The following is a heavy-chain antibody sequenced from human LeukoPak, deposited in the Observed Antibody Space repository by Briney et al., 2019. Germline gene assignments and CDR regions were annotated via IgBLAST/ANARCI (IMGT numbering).Heavy chain of an antibody. Sequence: GESLKISCKGSGYSFTSYWIGWVRQMPGKGLKWMGIIYPVDSDTRYSPSFQGQVTISADKSISTAYLQWSSLKASDTAMYYCARGGILTASAAEWFDPWGQGTLVTVSS. CDR2: IYPVDSDT. CDR3: ARGGILTASAAEWFDP. CDR1: GYSFTSYW. D-gene: IGHD3-9*01. J-gene: IGHJ5*02. V-gene: IGHV5-51*01.